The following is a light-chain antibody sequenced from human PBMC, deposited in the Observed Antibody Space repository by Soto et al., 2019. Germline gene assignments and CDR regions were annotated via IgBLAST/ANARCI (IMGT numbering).Light chain of an antibody. Sequence: QSALTQPASVSGSPGQSITISCTGTSSDVGSYNLVSWYQQHPGKAPKLMIYDVSNRPSGVSNRFSGSKSGNTASLTISGLQAEDEADYYCNSYTSSSTVVFGGGTKLTVL. CDR2: DVS. V-gene: IGLV2-14*02. CDR3: NSYTSSSTVV. CDR1: SSDVGSYNL. J-gene: IGLJ2*01.